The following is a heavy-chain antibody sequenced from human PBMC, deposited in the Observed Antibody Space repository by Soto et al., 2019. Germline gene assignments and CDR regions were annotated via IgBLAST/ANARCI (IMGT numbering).Heavy chain of an antibody. Sequence: SETLSLTCTVSGGSISSYYWSWIRQPPGKGLEWIGYIYYSGSTNYNPSLKSRVTISVDTSKNQFSLKLSSVTAADTAVYYCARDLRYFDWLRSGWFDPWGQGTLVTVSS. D-gene: IGHD3-9*01. CDR1: GGSISSYY. J-gene: IGHJ5*02. V-gene: IGHV4-59*01. CDR3: ARDLRYFDWLRSGWFDP. CDR2: IYYSGST.